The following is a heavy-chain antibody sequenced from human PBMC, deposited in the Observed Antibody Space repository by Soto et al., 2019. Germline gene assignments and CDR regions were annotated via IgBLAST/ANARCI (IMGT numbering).Heavy chain of an antibody. J-gene: IGHJ4*02. Sequence: GGSLRLSCEVSGFTFSAYGMHWVRQAPGKGLEWVSAISGSGGSTYYADSVKGRFTISRDNSKNTLYLQMNSLGAEDTAVYYCAKDQLYYYDSSGFDYWGQGTLVTVSS. D-gene: IGHD3-22*01. CDR1: GFTFSAYG. CDR3: AKDQLYYYDSSGFDY. V-gene: IGHV3-23*01. CDR2: ISGSGGST.